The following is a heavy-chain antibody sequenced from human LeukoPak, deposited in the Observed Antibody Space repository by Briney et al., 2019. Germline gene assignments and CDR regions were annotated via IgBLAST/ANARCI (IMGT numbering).Heavy chain of an antibody. V-gene: IGHV1-8*01. Sequence: ASVKVSCKASGYTFTSYDINWVRQATGQGLEWMGWMNPNSGNTGYAQKFQGRVTMTRNTSISTAYMELSSLRSEDTAVYYRARGRRRAAAGHYYYYMDVWGKGTTVTVSS. D-gene: IGHD6-13*01. CDR2: MNPNSGNT. CDR1: GYTFTSYD. CDR3: ARGRRRAAAGHYYYYMDV. J-gene: IGHJ6*03.